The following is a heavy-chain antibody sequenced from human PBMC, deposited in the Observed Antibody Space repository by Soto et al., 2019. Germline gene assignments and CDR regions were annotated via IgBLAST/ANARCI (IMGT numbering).Heavy chain of an antibody. V-gene: IGHV3-30-3*01. J-gene: IGHJ4*02. D-gene: IGHD3-3*01. CDR1: GFTFSNYA. CDR3: GRPHSIFGVVISDS. CDR2: ISYDGSNE. Sequence: QVQLVESGGGVVQPGRSLRLSCAASGFTFSNYAMHWVRQAPGKGLEWVAVISYDGSNEYYADSVKGRFTISRDISKNTLYLQMNRLRVEDTVGCYCGRPHSIFGVVISDSWGQGTLVTVSS.